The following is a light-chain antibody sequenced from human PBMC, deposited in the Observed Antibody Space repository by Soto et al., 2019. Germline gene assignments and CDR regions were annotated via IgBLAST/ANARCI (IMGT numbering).Light chain of an antibody. J-gene: IGKJ1*01. CDR2: KAS. CDR1: QSISSW. V-gene: IGKV1-5*03. Sequence: DIQMTQSPSILSASVGDRVTITCRASQSISSWLAWYQQKPGKAPNLLIHKASHLESGVPSRFSGSGSGTEFSLTISSLQPDDFATYYCQQYNYFWAFGQGTKVDIK. CDR3: QQYNYFWA.